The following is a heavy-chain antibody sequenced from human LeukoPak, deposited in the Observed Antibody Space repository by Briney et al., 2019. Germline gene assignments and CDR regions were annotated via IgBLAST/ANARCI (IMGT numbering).Heavy chain of an antibody. D-gene: IGHD6-13*01. Sequence: PGGSLRLSCAASGFTFSSYDMNWVRQAPGKGLEWVSSISRSSTYIFYADSVKGRFTISRDNAKNSLYLQMNSLRAEDTAVYYCTGGYPFDYWGQGTLVTVSS. J-gene: IGHJ4*02. V-gene: IGHV3-21*01. CDR1: GFTFSSYD. CDR2: ISRSSTYI. CDR3: TGGYPFDY.